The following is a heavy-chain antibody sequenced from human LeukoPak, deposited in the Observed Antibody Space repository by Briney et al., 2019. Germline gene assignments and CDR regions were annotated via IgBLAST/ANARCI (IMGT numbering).Heavy chain of an antibody. Sequence: GGSLRLSCAASGFTFSSYAMSWVRQAPGKGLEWVSAISGSGGSTYYADSVKGRFTISRDNAKNSLYLQMNSLRAEDTAVYYCARDSPPYDFWSGSYYYYYGMDVWGQGTTVTVSS. V-gene: IGHV3-23*01. CDR2: ISGSGGST. CDR1: GFTFSSYA. CDR3: ARDSPPYDFWSGSYYYYYGMDV. D-gene: IGHD3-3*01. J-gene: IGHJ6*02.